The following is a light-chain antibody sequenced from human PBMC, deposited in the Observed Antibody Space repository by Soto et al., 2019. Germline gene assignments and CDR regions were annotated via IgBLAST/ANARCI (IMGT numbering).Light chain of an antibody. J-gene: IGKJ1*01. V-gene: IGKV1-6*01. Sequence: TQMTQSPLSLSASVGEKIIITCRASRDVGSDASWYQQKPGQAPKLVIYAASNLYTGVPSRFSGRRSGTEFTLTISSLQPEDFASYYCLQDYGDSWTFGQGTKVEIE. CDR3: LQDYGDSWT. CDR1: RDVGSD. CDR2: AAS.